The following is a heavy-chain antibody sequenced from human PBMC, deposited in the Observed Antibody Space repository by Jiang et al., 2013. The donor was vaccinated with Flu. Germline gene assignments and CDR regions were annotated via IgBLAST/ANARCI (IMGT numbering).Heavy chain of an antibody. CDR2: VSGGSSSI. Sequence: VQLVESGGGLVQPGGSLRLSCAASGFTFNNYAMNWVRQAPGKGLEWVSYVSGGSSSIFYADSVRGRFTISRDNAMNSLYLQMNSLRDEDTAVYYCTRGDPSYHYSSGNYYHDYWGQGNLVTVSS. CDR3: TRGDPSYHYSSGNYYHDY. J-gene: IGHJ4*02. D-gene: IGHD3-10*01. CDR1: GFTFNNYA. V-gene: IGHV3-48*02.